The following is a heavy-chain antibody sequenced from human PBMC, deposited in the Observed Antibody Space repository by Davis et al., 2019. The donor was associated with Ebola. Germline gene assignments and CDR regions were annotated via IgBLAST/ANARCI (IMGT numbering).Heavy chain of an antibody. CDR3: ARDREPGAPPLLQFDP. V-gene: IGHV3-21*01. D-gene: IGHD2-15*01. CDR1: GFTFSSYS. CDR2: ISSSSSYI. J-gene: IGHJ5*02. Sequence: GESLKISCAASGFTFSSYSMNWVRQAPGKGLEWVSSISSSSSYIYYADSVKGRFTISRDNAKNSLYLQMNSLRAEDTAVYYCARDREPGAPPLLQFDPWGQGTQVTVSS.